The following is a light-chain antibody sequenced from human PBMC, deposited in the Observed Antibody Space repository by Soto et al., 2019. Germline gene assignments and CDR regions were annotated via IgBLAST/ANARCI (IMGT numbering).Light chain of an antibody. J-gene: IGLJ3*02. CDR2: G. V-gene: IGLV1-40*01. CDR1: SSNIGAGYP. Sequence: QSVLTQPPSVSGAPGQRVTISCTGSSSNIGAGYPVHWYQQLPGTAPKLLVAGNRPSGVPDRFSVSKSGASASLAITGVQAEDEADYYCQSYDSSLSRRGVFGGGTKVTVL. CDR3: QSYDSSLSRRGV.